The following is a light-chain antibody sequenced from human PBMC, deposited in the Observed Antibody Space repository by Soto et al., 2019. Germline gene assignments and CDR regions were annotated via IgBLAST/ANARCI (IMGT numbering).Light chain of an antibody. J-gene: IGLJ2*01. V-gene: IGLV2-14*01. CDR3: SSYTSSSTLV. CDR1: SSDVGGYKY. CDR2: EVS. Sequence: QSALTQPASVSGSPGQSITISCTGTSSDVGGYKYASWYQQHPAKAPKLMIFEVSNRPSGISNRFSGSKSGNTASLTISGLQAEDEADYYCSSYTSSSTLVFGGGTKVTVL.